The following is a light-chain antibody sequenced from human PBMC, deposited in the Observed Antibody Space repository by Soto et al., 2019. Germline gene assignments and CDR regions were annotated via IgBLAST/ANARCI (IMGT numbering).Light chain of an antibody. CDR1: QSISSW. Sequence: DIQMTQSPSTLSASVGDRVTITCRASQSISSWLAWYQQKPGKAPNVLIYDASSLQSGVPSRFSGSGSGTEFTLTISSLQPDDFATYYCQQYNSHPLTFGGGTKVEI. V-gene: IGKV1-5*01. CDR2: DAS. J-gene: IGKJ4*01. CDR3: QQYNSHPLT.